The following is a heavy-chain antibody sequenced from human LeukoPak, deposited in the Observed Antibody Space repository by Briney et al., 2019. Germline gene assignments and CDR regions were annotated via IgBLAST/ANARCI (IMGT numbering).Heavy chain of an antibody. CDR1: GFTFSSYA. Sequence: PGGSLRLSCAASGFTFSSYAMHWVRQAPGKGLEWVAVISYDGSNKYYADSVKGRFTISRDNSKNTLYLQMNSLRAEDTAVYYCASPAMGYSYGYSSIDYWGQGTLVTVSS. CDR2: ISYDGSNK. D-gene: IGHD5-18*01. CDR3: ASPAMGYSYGYSSIDY. J-gene: IGHJ4*02. V-gene: IGHV3-30*04.